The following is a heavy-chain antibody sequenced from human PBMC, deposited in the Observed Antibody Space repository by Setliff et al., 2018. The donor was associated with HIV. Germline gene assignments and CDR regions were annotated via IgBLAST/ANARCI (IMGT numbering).Heavy chain of an antibody. CDR1: SGSISSGYY. CDR2: IYHSGIT. CDR3: AQMSISASVYFDY. V-gene: IGHV4-38-2*02. D-gene: IGHD2-21*01. Sequence: SETLSLTCSVSSGSISSGYYWGWIRQPPGKGLEWIGSIYHSGITYYRSPLESRVTISVDTSNNQFSLRLKSVTAADTAVYFCAQMSISASVYFDYWGQGTLVTVSS. J-gene: IGHJ4*02.